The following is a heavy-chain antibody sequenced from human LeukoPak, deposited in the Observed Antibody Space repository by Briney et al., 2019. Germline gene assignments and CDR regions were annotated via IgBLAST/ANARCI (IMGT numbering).Heavy chain of an antibody. J-gene: IGHJ4*02. CDR3: ARGSQIVLVVYAPVDY. Sequence: ASVKVSCKASGYTFTGFYIHWVRQAPGQGLEWMGWINPNSGGTNYAQKFQGRVTMTRDTSISTAYMELSRLRSDDTAVYYCARGSQIVLVVYAPVDYWGQGTLVTVSS. CDR2: INPNSGGT. D-gene: IGHD2-8*01. V-gene: IGHV1-2*02. CDR1: GYTFTGFY.